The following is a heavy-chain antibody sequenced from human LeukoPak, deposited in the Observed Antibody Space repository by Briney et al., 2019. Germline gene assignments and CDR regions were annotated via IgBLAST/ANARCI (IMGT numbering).Heavy chain of an antibody. CDR2: IYHSGST. Sequence: ASETLSLTCAVSGYSISSGYYWGWIRQPPGKGPEWIGSIYHSGSTYYNPSLKSRVTISVDTSKNQSSLKLSSVTAADTAVYYCARHRGSSSSGYLFDYWGQGTLVTVSS. CDR1: GYSISSGYY. D-gene: IGHD6-6*01. V-gene: IGHV4-38-2*01. CDR3: ARHRGSSSSGYLFDY. J-gene: IGHJ4*02.